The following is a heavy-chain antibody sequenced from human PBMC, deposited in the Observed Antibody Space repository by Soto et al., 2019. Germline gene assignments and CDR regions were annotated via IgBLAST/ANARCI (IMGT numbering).Heavy chain of an antibody. CDR2: IYYSGST. J-gene: IGHJ6*02. CDR1: GDSIRSYC. CDR3: ARAYGGFDNGLDV. V-gene: IGHV4-59*01. Sequence: PSETLSLTWTVSGDSIRSYCWTWIRQPPGKGLELIGYIYYSGSTRYNPSLKSRVTISVDMSKNQFSLKLSSVIAADTAVCYCARAYGGFDNGLDVWGQGTAVTVSS. D-gene: IGHD5-12*01.